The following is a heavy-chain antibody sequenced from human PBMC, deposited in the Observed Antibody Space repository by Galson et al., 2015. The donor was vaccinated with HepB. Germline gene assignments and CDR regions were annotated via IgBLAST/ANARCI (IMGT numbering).Heavy chain of an antibody. CDR1: GGTFSSYT. Sequence: SVKVSCKASGGTFSSYTISWVRQAPGQGLEWMGRIIPILGIANYAQKFQGRVTITADKSTSTAYMELSSLRSEDTAVYYCAWVAVTTIGHFDIWGQRTMVTVSS. CDR3: AWVAVTTIGHFDI. J-gene: IGHJ3*02. V-gene: IGHV1-69*02. CDR2: IIPILGIA. D-gene: IGHD5-12*01.